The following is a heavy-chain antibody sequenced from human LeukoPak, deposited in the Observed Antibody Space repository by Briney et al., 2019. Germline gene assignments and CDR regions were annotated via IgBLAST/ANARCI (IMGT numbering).Heavy chain of an antibody. V-gene: IGHV3-30*04. D-gene: IGHD3-22*01. CDR3: ASTYYYDSSGYPFEAFDI. CDR1: GFTFSSYD. J-gene: IGHJ3*02. Sequence: GRSLTLSCAVSGFTFSSYDMHWVRHAAGGGREWVEDISYEGSNIYYADSVKGRFTIARDNSKNTLYLQMNSLRAEDTAVYYCASTYYYDSSGYPFEAFDIWGQGTMVTVSS. CDR2: ISYEGSNI.